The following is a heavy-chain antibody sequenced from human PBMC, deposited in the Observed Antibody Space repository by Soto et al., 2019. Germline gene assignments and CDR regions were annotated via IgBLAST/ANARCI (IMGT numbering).Heavy chain of an antibody. J-gene: IGHJ6*02. D-gene: IGHD2-15*01. CDR3: ARDRVVAATLRGMDV. CDR1: GFTFSSYA. Sequence: PGGSLRLSCAASGFTFSSYAMHLVRQAPGKGLEWVAVISYDGSNKYYADSVKGRFTISRDNSKNTLYLQMNSLRAEDTAVYYCARDRVVAATLRGMDVWGQGTTVTVSS. V-gene: IGHV3-30-3*01. CDR2: ISYDGSNK.